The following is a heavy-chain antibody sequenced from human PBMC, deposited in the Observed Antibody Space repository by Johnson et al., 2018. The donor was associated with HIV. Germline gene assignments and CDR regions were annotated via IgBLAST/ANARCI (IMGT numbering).Heavy chain of an antibody. J-gene: IGHJ3*02. CDR1: GFTFSNYA. V-gene: IGHV3-30-3*01. CDR2: ISADGSAK. Sequence: QVQLVESGGGVVQPGRSLILSCAASGFTFSNYAVHWVRQAPGKGLEWVAVISADGSAKYYADSVKGPFTISRDNSKNTLYLQMSSLRADDTAVYYCAKGQVARGPLDIWGQGTMVTVSS. CDR3: AKGQVARGPLDI. D-gene: IGHD2-15*01.